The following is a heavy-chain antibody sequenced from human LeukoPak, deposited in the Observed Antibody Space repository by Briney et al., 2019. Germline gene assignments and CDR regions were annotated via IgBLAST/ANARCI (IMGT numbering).Heavy chain of an antibody. CDR3: ARGNSGVAVARFDY. Sequence: KPSQTLTLTCAISGDSVSNNNAAWNWIRQSPSRGLEWLGRTYYRSKWYTDSAVSVNSRITINPDTSKNQFSLQLTSVTPEDSAVYYCARGNSGVAVARFDYWGQGTLVTVSS. V-gene: IGHV6-1*01. CDR1: GDSVSNNNAA. D-gene: IGHD6-19*01. CDR2: TYYRSKWYT. J-gene: IGHJ4*02.